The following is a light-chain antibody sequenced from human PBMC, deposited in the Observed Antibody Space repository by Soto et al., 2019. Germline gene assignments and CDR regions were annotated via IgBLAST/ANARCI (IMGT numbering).Light chain of an antibody. CDR3: QHYSSYSEA. CDR2: KAS. V-gene: IGKV1-5*03. J-gene: IGKJ1*01. Sequence: DIQMTQSPSTLSGSVGDRVTITCRASQTIRSWLAWYQQKPGKAPKLLIYKASTLKSGVPSRFSGSGSGTEFTLTISSLQPDDFATYYCQHYSSYSEAVGQGNKVELK. CDR1: QTIRSW.